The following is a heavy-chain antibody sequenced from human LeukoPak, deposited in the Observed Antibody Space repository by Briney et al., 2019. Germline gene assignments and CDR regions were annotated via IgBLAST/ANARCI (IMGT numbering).Heavy chain of an antibody. CDR3: ARDGWLRLGDDAFDI. J-gene: IGHJ3*02. Sequence: GASVKVSCKASGYTFTSYDINWLRQATGQGPEWMGWMNPNSGATGYAQKFQGRVTMTRSTSINTAYMELSSLRSEDTAVYYCARDGWLRLGDDAFDIWGQGTMVTVSS. D-gene: IGHD5-12*01. CDR1: GYTFTSYD. V-gene: IGHV1-8*01. CDR2: MNPNSGAT.